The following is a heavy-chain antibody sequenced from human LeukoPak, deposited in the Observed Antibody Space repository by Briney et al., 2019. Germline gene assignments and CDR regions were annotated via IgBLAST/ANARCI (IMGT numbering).Heavy chain of an antibody. CDR2: INHSGST. Sequence: SETLSLTCAVYGGSFSGYYWSWIRQPPGKGLEWIGEINHSGSTNYNPSLKSRVTISVDTSKNQFSLKLSSVTAADTAVYYCARDRGLTYYYGSGSYRSDYWGQGTLVTVSS. D-gene: IGHD3-10*01. CDR3: ARDRGLTYYYGSGSYRSDY. V-gene: IGHV4-34*01. J-gene: IGHJ4*02. CDR1: GGSFSGYY.